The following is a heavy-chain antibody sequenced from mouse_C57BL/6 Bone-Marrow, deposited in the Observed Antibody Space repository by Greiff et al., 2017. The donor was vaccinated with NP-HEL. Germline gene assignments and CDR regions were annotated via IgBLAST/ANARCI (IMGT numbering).Heavy chain of an antibody. J-gene: IGHJ3*01. Sequence: QVHVKQSGAELVKPGASVTISCKASGYEFSNYWMNWVKQRPGKGLEWIGQIYPGDGDTNYNGKFKDKATLTADKSSSTAYMQLSRLTSEDSAVYFCARGAYWGQGTLVTVSA. CDR1: GYEFSNYW. V-gene: IGHV1-80*01. CDR2: IYPGDGDT. CDR3: ARGAY.